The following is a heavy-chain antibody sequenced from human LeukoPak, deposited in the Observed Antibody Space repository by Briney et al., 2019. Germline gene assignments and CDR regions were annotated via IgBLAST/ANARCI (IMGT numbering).Heavy chain of an antibody. CDR2: INHSGST. J-gene: IGHJ6*02. V-gene: IGHV4-34*01. CDR3: ARIAARLAYYYGMDA. Sequence: SETLSLTCAVYGGSFSGYYWSWIRQPPGKGLEWIGEINHSGSTNYNPSLKSRVTISVDTSKNQFSLKLSSVTAADTAVYYCARIAARLAYYYGMDAWGQGTTVTVSS. D-gene: IGHD6-6*01. CDR1: GGSFSGYY.